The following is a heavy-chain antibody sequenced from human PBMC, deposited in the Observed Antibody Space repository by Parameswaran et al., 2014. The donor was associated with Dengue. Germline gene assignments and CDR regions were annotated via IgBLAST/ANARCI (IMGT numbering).Heavy chain of an antibody. V-gene: IGHV4-30-2*01. CDR2: IYHSGST. J-gene: IGHJ4*02. D-gene: IGHD3-10*01. Sequence: RWIRQPPGKGLEWIGYIYHSGSTYYNPSLKSRVTISVDRSKNQFSLKLSSVTAADTAVYYCARVRFGGVLFDYWGQGTLVTVSS. CDR3: ARVRFGGVLFDY.